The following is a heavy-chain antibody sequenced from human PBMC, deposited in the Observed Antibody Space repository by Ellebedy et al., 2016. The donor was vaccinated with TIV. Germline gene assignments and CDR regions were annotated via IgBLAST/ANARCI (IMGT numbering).Heavy chain of an antibody. Sequence: PGGSLRLSCAASGFTVSSNYMSRVRQAPGKGLEWVSVIYSDGSTYYADSVKGRFTISRDNSKNMMYLQMNNLRAEDTAVYYCASRGGAVAGADPFDYWGQGTLVTVSS. CDR1: GFTVSSNY. CDR3: ASRGGAVAGADPFDY. V-gene: IGHV3-53*01. D-gene: IGHD6-19*01. CDR2: IYSDGST. J-gene: IGHJ4*02.